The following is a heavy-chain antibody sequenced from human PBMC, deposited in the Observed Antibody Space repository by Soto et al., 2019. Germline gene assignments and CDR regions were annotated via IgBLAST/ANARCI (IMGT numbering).Heavy chain of an antibody. V-gene: IGHV1-2*02. CDR3: ARGYSSSWYIRFDY. J-gene: IGHJ4*02. CDR2: INPNSGGT. CDR1: GYTFTGYY. Sequence: GASVKVSCKASGYTFTGYYMHWVRQAPGQGLEWMGWINPNSGGTNYAQKFQGRVTMTRDTSISTAYMELSRLRSDDTAVYYCARGYSSSWYIRFDYWGQGTLVTVSS. D-gene: IGHD6-13*01.